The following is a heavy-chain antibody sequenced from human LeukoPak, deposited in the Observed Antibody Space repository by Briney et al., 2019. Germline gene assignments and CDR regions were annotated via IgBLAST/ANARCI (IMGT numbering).Heavy chain of an antibody. D-gene: IGHD3-10*01. CDR1: GYTFIGSY. CDR3: ARILVRGGNWFDP. V-gene: IGHV1-2*02. J-gene: IGHJ5*02. Sequence: GASVKVSCKASGYTFIGSYMHWVRQAPGQGLEWMGWINPNSGVTNFAQRFQGRVTVTRDTSISTVYMELSGLRSDDTAIYYCARILVRGGNWFDPWGQGTLVTVSS. CDR2: INPNSGVT.